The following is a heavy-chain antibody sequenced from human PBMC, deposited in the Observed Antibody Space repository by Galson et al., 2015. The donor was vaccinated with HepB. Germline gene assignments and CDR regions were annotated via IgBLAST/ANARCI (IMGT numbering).Heavy chain of an antibody. CDR3: ARASGYSSIFDY. D-gene: IGHD5-18*01. Sequence: SVKVYCKASGYTFTSYAMHWVRQAPGQRLEWMGWINAGNGNTKYSQKFQGRVTITRDTSASTAYMELSSLRSEDTAVYYCARASGYSSIFDYWGQGTLVTVSS. V-gene: IGHV1-3*01. CDR2: INAGNGNT. CDR1: GYTFTSYA. J-gene: IGHJ4*02.